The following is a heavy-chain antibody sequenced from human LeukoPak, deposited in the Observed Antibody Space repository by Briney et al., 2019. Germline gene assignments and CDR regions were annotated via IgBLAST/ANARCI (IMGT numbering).Heavy chain of an antibody. J-gene: IGHJ6*03. D-gene: IGHD5-12*01. V-gene: IGHV4-34*01. Sequence: SETLSLTCAVYGGSFSGYYWSWIRQPPGKGLEWIGEINHGGSTNYNPSLKSRVTISVDTSKNQFSLKLSSVTAADTAVYYCARGRRGRGFYYYYYMDVWGKGTTVTVSS. CDR1: GGSFSGYY. CDR3: ARGRRGRGFYYYYYMDV. CDR2: INHGGST.